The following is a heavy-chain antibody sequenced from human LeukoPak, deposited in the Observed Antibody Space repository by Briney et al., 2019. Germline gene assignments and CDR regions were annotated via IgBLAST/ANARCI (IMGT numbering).Heavy chain of an antibody. CDR2: IYYSGST. V-gene: IGHV4-59*01. Sequence: SETLSLTCTVSGGSISSYYWSWIRQPPGKGLEWIGYIYYSGSTNYNPSLKSRVTISVDTSKNQFSLKLSSVTAADTAVYYCAREYGSGPYTSGYWGQGTLVTVSS. D-gene: IGHD3-10*01. CDR3: AREYGSGPYTSGY. J-gene: IGHJ4*02. CDR1: GGSISSYY.